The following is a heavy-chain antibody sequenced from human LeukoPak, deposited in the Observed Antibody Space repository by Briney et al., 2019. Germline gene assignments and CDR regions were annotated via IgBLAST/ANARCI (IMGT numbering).Heavy chain of an antibody. CDR3: ASSNWGSGYYYYGMDV. D-gene: IGHD7-27*01. CDR1: GYSFTSYW. V-gene: IGHV5-51*01. CDR2: IYPGDSDT. Sequence: GESLKISCKGSGYSFTSYWIGWVRQMPGKGLEWMGIIYPGDSDTRYSPSFQGQVTISVDRSISTAYLQWSSLKASDTAMYYCASSNWGSGYYYYGMDVWGQGTTVTVSS. J-gene: IGHJ6*02.